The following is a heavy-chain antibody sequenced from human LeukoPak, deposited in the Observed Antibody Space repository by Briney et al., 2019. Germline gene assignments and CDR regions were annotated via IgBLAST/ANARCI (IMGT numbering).Heavy chain of an antibody. CDR1: GFTFSSYA. Sequence: GGSLRLSCAASGFTFSSYAMSWVRQAPGKGLEWVSAISGSGGSTYYADSVKGRFTISRDNSKNTLYLQMNSLRAEDTAVYYCAKAINRFGENYGMDVWGQGTTVTVSS. CDR3: AKAINRFGENYGMDV. CDR2: ISGSGGST. V-gene: IGHV3-23*01. D-gene: IGHD3-10*01. J-gene: IGHJ6*02.